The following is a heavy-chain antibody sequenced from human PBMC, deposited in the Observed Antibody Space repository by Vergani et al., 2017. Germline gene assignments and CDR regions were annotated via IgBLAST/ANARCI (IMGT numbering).Heavy chain of an antibody. CDR1: GFTFSSYA. D-gene: IGHD3-16*01. J-gene: IGHJ1*01. CDR2: ISGSGGST. CDR3: AKDHYDYVWGSSTAELLGYFQH. V-gene: IGHV3-23*01. Sequence: EVQLLESGGGLVQPGGSLRLSCAASGFTFSSYAMSWVRQAPGKGLEWVSAISGSGGSTYYADSVKGRFTISRDNSKNTLYLQMNSLRAEDTAVYYCAKDHYDYVWGSSTAELLGYFQHWGQGTLVTVSS.